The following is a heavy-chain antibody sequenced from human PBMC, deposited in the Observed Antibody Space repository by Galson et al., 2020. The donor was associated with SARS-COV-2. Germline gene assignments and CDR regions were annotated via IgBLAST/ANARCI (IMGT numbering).Heavy chain of an antibody. D-gene: IGHD2-21*01. CDR3: ARQARDFNPSGLDLFYFDY. J-gene: IGHJ4*02. CDR1: GGSFTGSS. Sequence: SETLSLTCAVSGGSFTGSSWNWIRQPPGKGLEWIGAVYHTGSTNYNPSLKSRVTILVDTSKRQFSLNLRSVTVADTAVYYCARQARDFNPSGLDLFYFDYWGQGTLATVSS. V-gene: IGHV4-34*01. CDR2: VYHTGST.